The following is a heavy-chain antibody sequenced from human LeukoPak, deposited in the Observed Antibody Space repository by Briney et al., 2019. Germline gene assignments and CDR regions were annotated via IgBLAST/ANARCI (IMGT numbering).Heavy chain of an antibody. D-gene: IGHD2-15*01. CDR3: ARVDGSCSGGSCPSGNWFDP. CDR1: GGSFSGYY. CDR2: IYIFSGST. J-gene: IGHJ5*02. Sequence: PSETLSLTCAVYGGSFSGYYWSWIRQPPGKGLEWIGRIYIFSGSTNYNPSLKSRVTISVDTSKNQFSLKLTSVTAADTAVYYCARVDGSCSGGSCPSGNWFDPWGQGTLVTVSS. V-gene: IGHV4-34*12.